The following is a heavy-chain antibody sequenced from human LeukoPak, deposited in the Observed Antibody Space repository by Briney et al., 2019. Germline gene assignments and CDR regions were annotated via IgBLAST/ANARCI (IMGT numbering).Heavy chain of an antibody. J-gene: IGHJ4*02. CDR3: AKVAKALYSSSWYDY. CDR2: ISGSGGST. V-gene: IGHV3-23*01. CDR1: GFTFSSYA. Sequence: GGSLRLSCAASGFTFSSYAMSWVRQAPGKGLEWVSAISGSGGSTYYADSVKGRFTISRDNSKNTLYLQMNSLRAEDTAVYCCAKVAKALYSSSWYDYWGQGTLVTVSS. D-gene: IGHD6-13*01.